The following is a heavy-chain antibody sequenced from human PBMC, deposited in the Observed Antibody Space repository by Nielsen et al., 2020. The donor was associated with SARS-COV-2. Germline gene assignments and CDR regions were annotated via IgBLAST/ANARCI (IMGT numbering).Heavy chain of an antibody. CDR1: GGSISSYY. J-gene: IGHJ4*02. CDR3: ARSSGWYSLVDY. D-gene: IGHD6-19*01. CDR2: IYYSGST. V-gene: IGHV4-59*08. Sequence: GSLRLSCTVSGGSISSYYWSWIRQPPGKGLEWIGYIYYSGSTNYNPSLKSRVTISVDTSKNQFSLKLSSVTAADTAVYYCARSSGWYSLVDYWGQGTLVTVSS.